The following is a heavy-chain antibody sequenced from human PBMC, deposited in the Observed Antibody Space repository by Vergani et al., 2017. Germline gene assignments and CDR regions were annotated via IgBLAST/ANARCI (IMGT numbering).Heavy chain of an antibody. V-gene: IGHV3-21*01. Sequence: EVQLVESGGGLVKPGGSLRLSCAASGFTFSSYNMNWVRQAPGKGLEWVSSISSSSSYIYYADSVKGRFTISRDNAKNSLYLQMNSLRAEDTAVYYCARDLGASGYYDSSGYLDYWGQGTLVTVSS. J-gene: IGHJ4*02. CDR3: ARDLGASGYYDSSGYLDY. CDR2: ISSSSSYI. D-gene: IGHD3-22*01. CDR1: GFTFSSYN.